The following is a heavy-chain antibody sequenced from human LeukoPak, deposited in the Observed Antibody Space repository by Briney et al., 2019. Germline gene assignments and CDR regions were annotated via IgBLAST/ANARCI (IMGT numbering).Heavy chain of an antibody. CDR3: ADPPNAGY. D-gene: IGHD4/OR15-4a*01. V-gene: IGHV3-23*01. CDR2: IGGTDGRT. CDR1: GFTFSNYA. J-gene: IGHJ4*02. Sequence: GGSLGLXCAASGFTFSNYAMRWVRQAPGKDLEWVSSIGGTDGRTYYAESVQGRFTISRDNSKKTLFLQMNSLRVEDTAVYFCADPPNAGYWGRGTLVTVSS.